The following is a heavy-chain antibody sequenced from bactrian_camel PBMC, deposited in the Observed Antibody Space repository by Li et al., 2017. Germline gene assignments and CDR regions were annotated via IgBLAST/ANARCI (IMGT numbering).Heavy chain of an antibody. V-gene: IGHV3S53*01. D-gene: IGHD5*01. CDR1: GYAYTDVR. Sequence: VQLVESGGGSVQTGGSLQVSCTAYGYAYTDVRMGWYRQAPGKERELVSDILTSGTTRYGDAVKGRFTISRDNDGNTLFLQMNSLKIEDTAVYSCAAYGCRGVVKQTYWGQGTQVTVS. CDR3: AAYGCRGVVKQTY. J-gene: IGHJ4*01. CDR2: ILTSGTT.